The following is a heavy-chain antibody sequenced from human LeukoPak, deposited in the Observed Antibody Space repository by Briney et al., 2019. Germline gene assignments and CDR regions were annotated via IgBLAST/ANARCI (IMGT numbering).Heavy chain of an antibody. V-gene: IGHV3-30-3*01. CDR1: GFTFSSYA. D-gene: IGHD3-22*01. J-gene: IGHJ4*02. CDR2: ISYDGSNK. Sequence: GGSLRLSCAASGFTFSSYAMHWVRQAPGKGLEWVAVISYDGSNKYYADSVKGRFTISRDNSKNTLYPQMNSLRAEDTAVYYCARDVIGLDYWGQGTLVTVSS. CDR3: ARDVIGLDY.